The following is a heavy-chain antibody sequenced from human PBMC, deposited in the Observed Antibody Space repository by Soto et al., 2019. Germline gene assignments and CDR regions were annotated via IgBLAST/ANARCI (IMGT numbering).Heavy chain of an antibody. CDR2: INSDGSSI. Sequence: EVQLVESGGDLVQPGGFLRLSCATSGFTFSRYWMHWVRQVPGKGLVWVSRINSDGSSISYSDSVKGRFTISRDNAKNTLYLQMNSLRVEDTDVYYCARLPVDTITSLDYLGQGTLVTVSS. J-gene: IGHJ4*02. CDR1: GFTFSRYW. CDR3: ARLPVDTITSLDY. V-gene: IGHV3-74*01. D-gene: IGHD3-3*01.